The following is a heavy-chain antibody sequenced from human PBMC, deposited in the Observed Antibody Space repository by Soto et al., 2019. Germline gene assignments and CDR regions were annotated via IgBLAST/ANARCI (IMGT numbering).Heavy chain of an antibody. Sequence: QVQLVESGGDVVQPGESLRLSCVASGFTFRWFVMLWVRQAPGKGLEWVAAVSYEGTTKTYSDDVKGRFTISRDNSRNTVYLQLDNLRREDTAMYYCAKDDREAVAGAVHFYGMDVWGQGTSVTVSS. CDR1: GFTFRWFV. V-gene: IGHV3-30*18. CDR3: AKDDREAVAGAVHFYGMDV. J-gene: IGHJ6*02. D-gene: IGHD6-19*01. CDR2: VSYEGTTK.